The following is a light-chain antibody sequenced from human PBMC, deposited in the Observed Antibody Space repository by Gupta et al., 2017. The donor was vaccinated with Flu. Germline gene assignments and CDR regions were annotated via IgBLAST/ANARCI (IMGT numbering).Light chain of an antibody. CDR3: QQRDSTPRT. CDR1: QSISSY. CDR2: AAS. J-gene: IGKJ1*01. Sequence: DIQMTQSPSSLSASVGDRVTITCRASQSISSYLNWYQQKPGKAPKLLIYAASSLQSQVPSRFSGHGSRTDFTLTISRLQPEDLPTHYCQQRDSTPRTFGQGTKVEIK. V-gene: IGKV1-39*01.